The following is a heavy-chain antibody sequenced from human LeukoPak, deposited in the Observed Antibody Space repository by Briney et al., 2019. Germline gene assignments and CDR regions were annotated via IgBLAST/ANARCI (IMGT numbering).Heavy chain of an antibody. CDR1: GFTFSSYA. V-gene: IGHV3-23*01. D-gene: IGHD2-2*01. J-gene: IGHJ5*02. CDR2: ISGSGGST. CDR3: AKALLPVALIRWFDL. Sequence: QPGASLRLSCAASGFTFSSYAMSWVRQAPGKGLEWVSAISGSGGSTYYADSVKGRFTISRDNSKNTLFLQVDSLRAEDTAVYYCAKALLPVALIRWFDLWGQGTLVTVSS.